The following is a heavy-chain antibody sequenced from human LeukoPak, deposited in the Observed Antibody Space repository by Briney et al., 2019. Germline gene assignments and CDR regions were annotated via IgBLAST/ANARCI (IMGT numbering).Heavy chain of an antibody. CDR1: GFTFSSYS. Sequence: GGSLRLSCAASGFTFSSYSMNWVCQAPGKGLEWVSSISSSSSYIYYADSVKGRFTISRDNAKNSLYLQMNSLRAEDMALYYCAKDVALRRGELLFYYFDYWGQGTLVTVSS. V-gene: IGHV3-21*04. J-gene: IGHJ4*02. CDR2: ISSSSSYI. D-gene: IGHD1-26*01. CDR3: AKDVALRRGELLFYYFDY.